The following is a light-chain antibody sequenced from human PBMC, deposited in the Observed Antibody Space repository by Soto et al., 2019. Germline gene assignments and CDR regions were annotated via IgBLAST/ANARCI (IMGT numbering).Light chain of an antibody. Sequence: IVMTQSPATLSVCLGESATLSCRASQRVSSYLAWYQQKPGQAPRLVLLGASSGAIGIPARFSGSGSETDLTLTISGLQPEDCGVYYCLQHVSLPRTFGEGTKVDIK. J-gene: IGKJ1*01. CDR1: QRVSSY. CDR3: LQHVSLPRT. CDR2: GAS. V-gene: IGKV3D-15*01.